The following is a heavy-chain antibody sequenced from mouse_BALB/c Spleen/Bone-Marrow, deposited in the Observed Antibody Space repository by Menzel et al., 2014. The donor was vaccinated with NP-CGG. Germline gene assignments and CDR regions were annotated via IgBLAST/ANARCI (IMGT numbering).Heavy chain of an antibody. J-gene: IGHJ3*01. CDR3: ARAGGYDGFAY. CDR1: GYAFTNYW. CDR2: INPSNGRA. D-gene: IGHD2-2*01. V-gene: IGHV1-54*01. Sequence: QVQLQQPGAELVRHGTSVKVSCKASGYAFTNYWIAWIKQRPGQGLEWIGVINPSNGRADYNEKFRSKATLTVDRSSSTAYMQLSSLTSEDSAVYYCARAGGYDGFAYWGQGTLVTVSA.